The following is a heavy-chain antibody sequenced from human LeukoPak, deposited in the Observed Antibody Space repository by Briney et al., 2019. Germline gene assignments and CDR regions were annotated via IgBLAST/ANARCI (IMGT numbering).Heavy chain of an antibody. CDR3: APGGWFGESRGVY. Sequence: PSETLSLTCTVSGGSVSSSSYYWGWIRQPPGKGLEWIGSIYYSGSTYYNPSLKSRVSISVDTSKNQFSLKLNSLTAADTAVYYCAPGGWFGESRGVYWGQGTLVTVSS. J-gene: IGHJ4*02. V-gene: IGHV4-39*07. CDR2: IYYSGST. D-gene: IGHD3-10*01. CDR1: GGSVSSSSYY.